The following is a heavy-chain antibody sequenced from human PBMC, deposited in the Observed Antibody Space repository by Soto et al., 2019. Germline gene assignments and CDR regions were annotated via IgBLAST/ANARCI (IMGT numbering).Heavy chain of an antibody. V-gene: IGHV3-48*03. J-gene: IGHJ6*02. CDR1: GFTFSSYE. CDR2: ISSSGSNI. CDR3: ASRYSYGYYGMDV. D-gene: IGHD5-18*01. Sequence: PGGSLRLSCAASGFTFSSYEMNWVRQAPGKGLEWVSYISSSGSNIYYADSVKGRFTISRDNAKNSLYLQMNSLRAEDTAVYYCASRYSYGYYGMDVWGQGTTVTVSS.